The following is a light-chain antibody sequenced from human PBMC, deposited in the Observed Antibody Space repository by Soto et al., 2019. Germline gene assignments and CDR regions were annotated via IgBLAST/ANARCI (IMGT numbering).Light chain of an antibody. J-gene: IGLJ2*01. CDR2: GNI. Sequence: QSVLTQPPSVSGAPGQRVTISCTGSGAHIGAGYDVHWYQQLPGTAPKLLIYGNINRPSGVPDRFSGSKSDTSASLAITGLQAEDEADDACQSYDSSLSGSGVFGGGTKLTVL. V-gene: IGLV1-40*01. CDR1: GAHIGAGYD. CDR3: QSYDSSLSGSGV.